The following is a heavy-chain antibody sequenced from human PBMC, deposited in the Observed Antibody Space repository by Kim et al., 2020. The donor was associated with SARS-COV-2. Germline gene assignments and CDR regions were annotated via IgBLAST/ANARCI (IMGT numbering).Heavy chain of an antibody. V-gene: IGHV3-48*03. CDR1: GFTFRGYE. CDR2: VSASGTTM. D-gene: IGHD2-15*01. CDR3: VRRWRAGAFDI. J-gene: IGHJ3*02. Sequence: GGSLRLSCAASGFTFRGYEMTWVRQAPGKGLEWVSYVSASGTTMYYADSVRGRFIISRDNARDSLYLQMNSLRAEDTAVYYCVRRWRAGAFDIWGLGTMV.